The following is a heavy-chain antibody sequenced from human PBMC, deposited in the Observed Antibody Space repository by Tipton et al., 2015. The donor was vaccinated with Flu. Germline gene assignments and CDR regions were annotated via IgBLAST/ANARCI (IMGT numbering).Heavy chain of an antibody. V-gene: IGHV4-39*07. CDR3: ARVSPGVESWFDP. CDR1: IGSFSINTFY. Sequence: TLSLTCSVSIGSFSINTFYWGWIRQPPGKGLEWIGTINYSGSASYNPSLESRVTISVDTSKNQFSLKLISVTAADTAVYYCARVSPGVESWFDPWGQGTLVTVSS. CDR2: INYSGSA. J-gene: IGHJ5*02. D-gene: IGHD3-3*01.